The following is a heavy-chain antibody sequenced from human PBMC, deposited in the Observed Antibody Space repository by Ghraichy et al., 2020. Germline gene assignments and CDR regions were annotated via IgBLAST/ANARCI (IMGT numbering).Heavy chain of an antibody. CDR3: VGGSGKGFAF. D-gene: IGHD1-1*01. J-gene: IGHJ1*01. V-gene: IGHV4-39*07. CDR1: GGSMTSGPYT. CDR2: ATYNGTT. Sequence: SETLSLTCNVSGGSMTSGPYTLGWIRQPPGQGLEWMTYATYNGTTYYHPSLNSRPTMSLDTAKNMFYLSLRSAAAADTAIYYGVGGSGKGFAFWGPGTLVTVSS.